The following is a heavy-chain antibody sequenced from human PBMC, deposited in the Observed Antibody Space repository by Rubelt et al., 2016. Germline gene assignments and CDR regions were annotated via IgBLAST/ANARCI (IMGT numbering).Heavy chain of an antibody. CDR2: INSDGSST. D-gene: IGHD2-2*02. Sequence: EVQLVESGGGLVQPGGSLRLSCAASGFTFSSYWMHWVRQAPGKGLVWVSRINSDGSSTSYADSVKGRLPTSRDNAKNTLYLQMNSLRAEDTAVYYCARSGPDVVVPAAIRVEGDAFDIWGQGTMVTVSS. CDR1: GFTFSSYW. CDR3: ARSGPDVVVPAAIRVEGDAFDI. V-gene: IGHV3-74*01. J-gene: IGHJ3*02.